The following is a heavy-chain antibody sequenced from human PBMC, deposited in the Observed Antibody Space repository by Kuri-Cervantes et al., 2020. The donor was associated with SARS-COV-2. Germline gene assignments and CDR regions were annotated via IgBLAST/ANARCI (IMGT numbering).Heavy chain of an antibody. J-gene: IGHJ5*02. D-gene: IGHD3-22*01. CDR3: ARGAHYDSSGFPFKHNWFDP. CDR1: GFTFSSYS. V-gene: IGHV3-21*01. CDR2: ISSSSSYI. Sequence: GGSLRLSCAASGFTFSSYSMNWVRQAPGKGLEWVSSISSSSSYIYYADSVKGRFTISRDNAKNSLYLQMNSLRAEDTAVYYCARGAHYDSSGFPFKHNWFDPWGQGTLVTVSS.